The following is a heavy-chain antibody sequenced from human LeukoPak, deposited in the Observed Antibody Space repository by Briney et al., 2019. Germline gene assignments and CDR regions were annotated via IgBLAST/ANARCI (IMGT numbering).Heavy chain of an antibody. Sequence: SQTLSLTCTVSGGSISSGDYYWSWIRRPPGKGLEWIGYIYYSGSTYYNPSLKSRVTISVDTSKNQFSLKLSSVTAADTAVYYCAKSVVPAAGGSYDAFDIWGQGTMVTVSS. J-gene: IGHJ3*02. D-gene: IGHD2-2*01. CDR2: IYYSGST. V-gene: IGHV4-30-4*08. CDR1: GGSISSGDYY. CDR3: AKSVVPAAGGSYDAFDI.